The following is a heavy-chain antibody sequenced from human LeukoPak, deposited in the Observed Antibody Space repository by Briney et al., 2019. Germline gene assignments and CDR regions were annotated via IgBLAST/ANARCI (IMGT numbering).Heavy chain of an antibody. CDR2: ISYDGSNK. V-gene: IGHV3-30-3*01. D-gene: IGHD3-22*01. Sequence: PGGSLRLSCAASGFTFNHYAIHWVRQAPGKGLEWVAVISYDGSNKYYADSVKGRFTISRDNSKNTLYLQTNSLRAEDTAVYYCARGWYYYESSGYYFDSWGQGTLVTVSS. J-gene: IGHJ4*02. CDR3: ARGWYYYESSGYYFDS. CDR1: GFTFNHYA.